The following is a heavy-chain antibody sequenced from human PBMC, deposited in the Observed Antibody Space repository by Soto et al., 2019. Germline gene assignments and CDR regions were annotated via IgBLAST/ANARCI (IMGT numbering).Heavy chain of an antibody. CDR3: ARAWGYSYGFDP. V-gene: IGHV1-18*01. CDR2: ISGYNGDT. J-gene: IGHJ5*02. D-gene: IGHD5-18*01. CDR1: GYSFSTYG. Sequence: ASVKVSCKASGYSFSTYGISWVRQAPGQGLEWMGWISGYNGDTNYAQKLQGRVTMTTDTSTSTAYMELRSLRSDDTAVYYCARAWGYSYGFDPWGQGTLVTVSS.